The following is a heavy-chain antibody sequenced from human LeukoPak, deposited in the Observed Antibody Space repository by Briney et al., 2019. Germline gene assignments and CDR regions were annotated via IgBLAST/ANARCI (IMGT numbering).Heavy chain of an antibody. Sequence: PGGSLRLSCAASGFTCSSYGMHWVRQARGKGLELVAVIWYDGSNKYYGDSVKGRFTISRDNSKNTLYLQMNSLRAEDTAVYYCARDGQDYNDYSWYFDYWGQGTLVTVSS. J-gene: IGHJ4*02. CDR1: GFTCSSYG. D-gene: IGHD4-11*01. CDR3: ARDGQDYNDYSWYFDY. CDR2: IWYDGSNK. V-gene: IGHV3-33*01.